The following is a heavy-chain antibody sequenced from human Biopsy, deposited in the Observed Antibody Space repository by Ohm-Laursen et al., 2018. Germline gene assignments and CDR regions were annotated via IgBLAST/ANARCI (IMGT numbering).Heavy chain of an antibody. J-gene: IGHJ1*01. CDR2: ISYTGYT. CDR3: ARGSNEYGGLYFPH. D-gene: IGHD4-23*01. CDR1: GGSFTGHY. Sequence: GTLSLTCTASGGSFTGHYWSWIRQPPGKGLEWIGHISYTGYTSYNASLKSRVTISVDTSRDHFSLRLSSLTAADTAVYYCARGSNEYGGLYFPHWGQGMLVTVSS. V-gene: IGHV4-59*11.